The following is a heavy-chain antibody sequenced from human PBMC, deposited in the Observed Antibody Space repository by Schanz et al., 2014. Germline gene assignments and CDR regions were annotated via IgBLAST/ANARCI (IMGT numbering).Heavy chain of an antibody. Sequence: VQLVESGGGVAQPGGSLRLSCAASGFTFDDYAMSWVRQAPGKGLEWVSAINWSDGSTGYADSVKGRFTISRDNAKNSLYLQMNSLTAEDTAVYYCARGVRIDYWGQGTLVTVSS. D-gene: IGHD3-3*01. J-gene: IGHJ4*02. V-gene: IGHV3-20*04. CDR1: GFTFDDYA. CDR3: ARGVRIDY. CDR2: INWSDGST.